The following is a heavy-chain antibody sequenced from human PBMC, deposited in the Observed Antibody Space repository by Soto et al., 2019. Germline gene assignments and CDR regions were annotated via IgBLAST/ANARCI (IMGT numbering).Heavy chain of an antibody. Sequence: SETLSLTCIVSGESISSSSYYWGWIRQPPGKGLEWIGSIYYSGRPYYNPSFKSRVTISIDTSKNQFSLKLSSVTATDTAVYYCARQRTTVVIQAYFDHWGQGALVTVSS. CDR3: ARQRTTVVIQAYFDH. CDR2: IYYSGRP. J-gene: IGHJ4*02. D-gene: IGHD2-21*01. V-gene: IGHV4-39*01. CDR1: GESISSSSYY.